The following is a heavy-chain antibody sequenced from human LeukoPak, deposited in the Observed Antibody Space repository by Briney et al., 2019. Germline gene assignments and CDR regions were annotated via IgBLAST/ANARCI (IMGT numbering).Heavy chain of an antibody. CDR2: IYSGGTT. Sequence: GGSLRLSCAVSGFTVSGNYMSWVRQAPGKGLEWVSLIYSGGTTYYADSVKGRFTISRDNSKNTLYLQMSSLRAEGTAVYYCARSHYDSSGFYPGAFDIWGQGTMVTVSS. V-gene: IGHV3-53*01. CDR1: GFTVSGNY. D-gene: IGHD3-22*01. CDR3: ARSHYDSSGFYPGAFDI. J-gene: IGHJ3*02.